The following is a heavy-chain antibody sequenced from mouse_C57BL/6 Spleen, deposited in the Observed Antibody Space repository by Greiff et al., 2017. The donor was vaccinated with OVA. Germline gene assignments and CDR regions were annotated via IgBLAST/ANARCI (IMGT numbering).Heavy chain of an antibody. CDR1: GFTFSSYA. V-gene: IGHV5-4*01. D-gene: IGHD1-1*01. CDR2: ISDGGSYT. J-gene: IGHJ2*01. Sequence: EVKLVESGGGLVKPGGSLKLSCAASGFTFSSYAMSWVRQTPEKRLEWVATISDGGSYTYYPDNVKGRFTISRDNAKNNLYLQMSHLKSEDTAMDYCARDITTVGAPYFDYGGQGTTLTVSS. CDR3: ARDITTVGAPYFDY.